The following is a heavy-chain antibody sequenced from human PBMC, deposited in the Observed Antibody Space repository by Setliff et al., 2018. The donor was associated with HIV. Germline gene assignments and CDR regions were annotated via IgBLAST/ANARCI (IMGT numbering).Heavy chain of an antibody. CDR1: GGSISTYY. J-gene: IGHJ3*02. Sequence: SETLSLTCTVSGGSISTYYWSWIRQPPGKGLEWIGYISYSGSTKYNPSLKSRVTLSVNTSKNQFSLKLSSVTAADTAVYYCARAYYDYVWGSYRHDAFDIWGQGTMVTVSS. CDR3: ARAYYDYVWGSYRHDAFDI. D-gene: IGHD3-16*02. CDR2: ISYSGST. V-gene: IGHV4-59*01.